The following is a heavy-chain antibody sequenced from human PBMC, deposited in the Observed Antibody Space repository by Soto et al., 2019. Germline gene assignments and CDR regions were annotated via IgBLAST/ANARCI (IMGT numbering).Heavy chain of an antibody. CDR1: GFTYSGYA. D-gene: IGHD1-1*01. J-gene: IGHJ5*02. CDR2: ISASGGNT. Sequence: EVQLLESGGGLVQPGGSLRLSCPASGFTYSGYAMSWVRQAPGRGLEWVSSISASGGNTYYADSVKGRFTISRDNSKNTLYLHMNSLSVEDTAIYYCAKDRSSAGTTVRFDPWGQGTLVTVSS. V-gene: IGHV3-23*01. CDR3: AKDRSSAGTTVRFDP.